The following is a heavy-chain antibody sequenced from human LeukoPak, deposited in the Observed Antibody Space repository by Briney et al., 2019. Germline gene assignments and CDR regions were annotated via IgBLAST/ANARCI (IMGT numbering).Heavy chain of an antibody. CDR2: ISGSAGDT. CDR3: AKRAPLVRGRTDYQYGMDV. CDR1: VFSISSYG. D-gene: IGHD3-10*01. Sequence: GGSLRLSCAGSVFSISSYGMSWVRQAPGEGLEWVSAISGSAGDTYYADSVKGRFTISRDNLKNTLYMEMNSLGAEDTAVYYCAKRAPLVRGRTDYQYGMDVWGQGTTVTVSS. V-gene: IGHV3-23*01. J-gene: IGHJ6*02.